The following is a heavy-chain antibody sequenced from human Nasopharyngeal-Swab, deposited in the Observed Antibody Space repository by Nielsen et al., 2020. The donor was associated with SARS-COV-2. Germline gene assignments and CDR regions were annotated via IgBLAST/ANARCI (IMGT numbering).Heavy chain of an antibody. J-gene: IGHJ6*04. V-gene: IGHV4-59*13. D-gene: IGHD3/OR15-3a*01. CDR1: GGSISSYY. CDR2: IHYSGST. CDR3: AGEQRGGDFWTRHYYNGMDV. Sequence: SGTLSLTCAISGGSISSYYWSWLRQPPGTGLEWPGRIHYSGSTYYNPSLKSRVTMAVDTSNNQFSLKVTSVTAADTAVYYCAGEQRGGDFWTRHYYNGMDVWGKGTTVTVSS.